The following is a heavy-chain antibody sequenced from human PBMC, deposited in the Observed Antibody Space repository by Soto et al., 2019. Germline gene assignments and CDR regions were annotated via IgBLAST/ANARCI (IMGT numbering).Heavy chain of an antibody. Sequence: GGSLRLSCAASGFTFSSYGMHWVRQAPGKGLEWVAVIWYDGSNKYYADSVKGRFTISRDNSKNTLYLQMNSLRAEDTAVYYCARDLDGSSWYFDYWGQGTLVTVSS. CDR2: IWYDGSNK. J-gene: IGHJ4*02. D-gene: IGHD6-13*01. CDR1: GFTFSSYG. V-gene: IGHV3-33*01. CDR3: ARDLDGSSWYFDY.